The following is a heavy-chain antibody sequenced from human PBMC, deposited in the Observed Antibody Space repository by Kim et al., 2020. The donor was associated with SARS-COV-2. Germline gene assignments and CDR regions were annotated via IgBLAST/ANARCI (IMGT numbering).Heavy chain of an antibody. CDR1: GFTFSSYG. CDR3: AKGGWDVAYCSL. V-gene: IGHV3-30*18. J-gene: IGHJ4*02. Sequence: GGSLRLSCAASGFTFSSYGMHWVRQAPGKGLEWVAVISYDGSNKYYADSVKGRFTISRDKSKNTLYLQMNSLRAEDTAVYYCAKGGWDVAYCSLWGQGTLVTVSS. CDR2: ISYDGSNK. D-gene: IGHD2-21*01.